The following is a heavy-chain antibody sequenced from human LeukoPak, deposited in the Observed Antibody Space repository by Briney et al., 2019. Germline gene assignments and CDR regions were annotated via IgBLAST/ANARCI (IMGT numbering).Heavy chain of an antibody. CDR1: GYTFTNYY. Sequence: ASVKVSCKASGYTFTNYYIHWVRQAPGQGLEWMGIINPSGGSTNFAQKFQGRVTMTTDTSTITVYMELSSLRSEDTAVYYCASGDSSGWYLSSYGMDVWGQGTTVTVSS. V-gene: IGHV1-46*01. D-gene: IGHD6-19*01. CDR3: ASGDSSGWYLSSYGMDV. CDR2: INPSGGST. J-gene: IGHJ6*02.